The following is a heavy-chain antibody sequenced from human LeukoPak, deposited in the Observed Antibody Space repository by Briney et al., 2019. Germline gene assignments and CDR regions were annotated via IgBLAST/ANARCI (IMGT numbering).Heavy chain of an antibody. J-gene: IGHJ5*02. CDR2: IIPIFGTT. Sequence: SVKVSCKASGGTFSSYAISWVRQAPGQGLEWMGGIIPIFGTTNYAQKFQGRVTITADKSTSTAYMELSSLRSADPAVYSCARVLITSANWFAPWGQGTLVTVPS. CDR1: GGTFSSYA. D-gene: IGHD1-14*01. V-gene: IGHV1-69*06. CDR3: ARVLITSANWFAP.